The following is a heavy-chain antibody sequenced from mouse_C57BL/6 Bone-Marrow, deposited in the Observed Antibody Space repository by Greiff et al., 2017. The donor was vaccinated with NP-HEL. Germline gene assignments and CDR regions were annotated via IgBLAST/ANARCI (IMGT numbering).Heavy chain of an antibody. Sequence: QVQLQQSGAELARPGASVKLSCKASGYTFTSYGISWVKQRTGQGLEWIGEIYPRSGNTYYNEKFKGKATLTADKSSSTAYMELRSLTSEDSAVYFCARGDYYGSSWSRFAYWGQGTLVTVSA. J-gene: IGHJ3*01. CDR2: IYPRSGNT. D-gene: IGHD1-1*01. CDR1: GYTFTSYG. V-gene: IGHV1-81*01. CDR3: ARGDYYGSSWSRFAY.